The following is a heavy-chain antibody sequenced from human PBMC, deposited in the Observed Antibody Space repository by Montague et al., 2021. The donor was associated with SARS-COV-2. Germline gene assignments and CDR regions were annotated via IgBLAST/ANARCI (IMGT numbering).Heavy chain of an antibody. J-gene: IGHJ5*02. CDR1: GYSISSGYY. CDR3: ARDGVRWVELWSWFDP. V-gene: IGHV4-38-2*02. D-gene: IGHD5-24*01. Sequence: SETLSLTCTVSGYSISSGYYWGWIRQPPGKGLEWIGNVYLSGSTYYNPSIKSRVTISVDTSKNQFSLKLSSVTAADTAVYYCARDGVRWVELWSWFDPWGQGTLVTVSS. CDR2: VYLSGST.